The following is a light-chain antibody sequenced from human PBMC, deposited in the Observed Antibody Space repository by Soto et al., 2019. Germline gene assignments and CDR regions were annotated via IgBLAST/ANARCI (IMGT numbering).Light chain of an antibody. CDR3: QHYDGSPRT. Sequence: ETVLTQSPGAVSLSPGERATLSCTTSQNVNNNFLAWYQQKPGQAPRLLIHGVFNRASGIPDRFSCSGSGTYFTLTINGLEPEDSAVYYCQHYDGSPRTFGQGTKLEIK. V-gene: IGKV3-20*01. J-gene: IGKJ2*01. CDR2: GVF. CDR1: QNVNNNF.